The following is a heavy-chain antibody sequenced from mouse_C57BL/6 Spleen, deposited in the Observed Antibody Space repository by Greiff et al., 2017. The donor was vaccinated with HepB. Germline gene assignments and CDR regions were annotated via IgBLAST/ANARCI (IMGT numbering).Heavy chain of an antibody. D-gene: IGHD4-1*01. J-gene: IGHJ2*01. V-gene: IGHV14-1*01. CDR2: IDPEDGDT. Sequence: VQLQQSGAELVRPGASVMLSCTASGFNIKDYYMHWVKQRPEQGLEWIGRIDPEDGDTEYAPKFQGKATMTADTASNTAYLQLSSLTSEDTAVYYCTSPLITGTDYFDYWGQGTTLTVSS. CDR3: TSPLITGTDYFDY. CDR1: GFNIKDYY.